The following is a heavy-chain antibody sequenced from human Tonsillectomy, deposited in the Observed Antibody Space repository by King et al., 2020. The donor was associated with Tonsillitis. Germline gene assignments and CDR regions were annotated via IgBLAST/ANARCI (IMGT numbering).Heavy chain of an antibody. J-gene: IGHJ5*02. CDR1: GFTFSSYS. D-gene: IGHD3-3*01. Sequence: VQLVESGGGLVKPGGSLRLSCAASGFTFSSYSMNWVRQAPGKGLEWVSSISSSSSYIYYADSVKGRFTISRDNAKNSLYLQMNSLRAEDTAVYYCARDQKARSLYYDFWSGYYPTSFDPWGQGTLVTVSS. CDR2: ISSSSSYI. CDR3: ARDQKARSLYYDFWSGYYPTSFDP. V-gene: IGHV3-21*01.